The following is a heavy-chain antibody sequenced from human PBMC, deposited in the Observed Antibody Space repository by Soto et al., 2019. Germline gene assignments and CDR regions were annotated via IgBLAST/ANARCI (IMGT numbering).Heavy chain of an antibody. J-gene: IGHJ6*02. CDR2: TYYRANWYN. CDR1: GDSVSSNSAA. D-gene: IGHD2-21*02. V-gene: IGHV6-1*01. CDR3: AKQSGDSTNYRGLAV. Sequence: QVQLQQSGPRLVKPSQTLSLTCAISGDSVSSNSAAWNWIRQSPSRGLAWLGRTYYRANWYNDYAVSVKSRISVNPDTSKNRFSVQLNSVTPEDTAIYYCAKQSGDSTNYRGLAVWGHGTPVTVSS.